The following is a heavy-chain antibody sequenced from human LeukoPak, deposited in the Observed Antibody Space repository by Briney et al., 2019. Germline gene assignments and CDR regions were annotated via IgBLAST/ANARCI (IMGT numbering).Heavy chain of an antibody. CDR3: AKDPGGVMASADY. CDR1: GFTFSSYG. J-gene: IGHJ4*02. V-gene: IGHV3-30*02. Sequence: GGSLRLSCAASGFTFSSYGMHWVRQAPGKGLEWVAFIRFDGNNKNYADSVKGRFTISRDNSKNTLYLQMNSLRAEDTAVYYCAKDPGGVMASADYWGQGTLVTVSS. D-gene: IGHD5-24*01. CDR2: IRFDGNNK.